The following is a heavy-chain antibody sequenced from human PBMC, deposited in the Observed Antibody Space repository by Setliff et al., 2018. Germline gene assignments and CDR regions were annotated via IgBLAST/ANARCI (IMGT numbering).Heavy chain of an antibody. CDR3: ARVPYDSSGYSGSFDY. D-gene: IGHD3-22*01. Sequence: PSETLSLTCAVYGGSFSGYYWSWIRQPPGKGLEWIGEINHSGSTNYNPSLKSRVTISVDTSKNQFSLKLSSVTAADTAVYYCARVPYDSSGYSGSFDYWGQGTLVTVSS. J-gene: IGHJ4*02. V-gene: IGHV4-34*01. CDR2: INHSGST. CDR1: GGSFSGYY.